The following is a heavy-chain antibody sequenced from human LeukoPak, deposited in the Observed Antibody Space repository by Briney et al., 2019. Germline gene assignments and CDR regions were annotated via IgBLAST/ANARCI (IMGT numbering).Heavy chain of an antibody. CDR2: IYYSGST. D-gene: IGHD2-15*01. Sequence: SETLSLTCTVSGGSISSYYWSWIRQPPGKGLEWIGYIYYSGSTNYNHSLKSRATISVDTSKNQFSLKLSSVTAADTAVYYCARWGLNDIVVVVAATRDGAFDIWGQGTMVTVSS. CDR3: ARWGLNDIVVVVAATRDGAFDI. J-gene: IGHJ3*02. V-gene: IGHV4-59*08. CDR1: GGSISSYY.